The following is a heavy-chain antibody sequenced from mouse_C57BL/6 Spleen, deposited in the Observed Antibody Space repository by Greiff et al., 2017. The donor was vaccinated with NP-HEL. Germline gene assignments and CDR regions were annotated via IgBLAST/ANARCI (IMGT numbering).Heavy chain of an antibody. V-gene: IGHV6-6*01. D-gene: IGHD1-1*01. CDR1: GFTFSDAW. CDR3: ATRGYYGSWFAY. CDR2: IRNKANNHAT. Sequence: EVKLEESGGGLVQPGGSMKLSCAASGFTFSDAWMDWVRQSPEKGLEWVAEIRNKANNHATYYAESVKGRFTISRDDSKSSVYLQMNSLIAEDTGIYYCATRGYYGSWFAYWGQGTLVTVSA. J-gene: IGHJ3*01.